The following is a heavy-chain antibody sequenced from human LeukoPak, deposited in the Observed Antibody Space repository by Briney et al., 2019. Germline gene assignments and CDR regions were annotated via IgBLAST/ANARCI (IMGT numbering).Heavy chain of an antibody. CDR1: GGSISTTGYY. CDR3: ARSDSSGPYYFDY. D-gene: IGHD3-22*01. CDR2: IYYSGSI. Sequence: PSETLSLTCTVSGGSISTTGYYWGWIRQPPGKGLEWIGYIYYSGSIYYNPSLKSRVTMSVDTSKNQFSLKLSSVTAVDTAVYYCARSDSSGPYYFDYWGQGTLVTVSS. V-gene: IGHV4-39*07. J-gene: IGHJ4*02.